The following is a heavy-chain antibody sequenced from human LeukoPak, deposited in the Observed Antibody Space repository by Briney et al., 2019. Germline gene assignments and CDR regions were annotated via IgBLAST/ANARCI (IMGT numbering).Heavy chain of an antibody. V-gene: IGHV1-46*01. CDR1: EYTFTSYY. Sequence: GASVKVSCKASEYTFTSYYMRWVRQAPGQGLEWMGIINPSGGSTSYAQKFQGRVTMTRDTSTNTVYMELSSLRSEDTAVYFCARATLSDYYFNYWGQGTLVTVSS. CDR3: ARATLSDYYFNY. J-gene: IGHJ4*02. CDR2: INPSGGST.